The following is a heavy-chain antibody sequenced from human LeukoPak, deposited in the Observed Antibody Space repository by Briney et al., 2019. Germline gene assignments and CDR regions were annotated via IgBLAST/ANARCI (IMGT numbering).Heavy chain of an antibody. CDR3: ARDIRGPYVWGSYRPFDY. CDR1: GFTSSSYS. J-gene: IGHJ4*02. CDR2: ISSSSRYI. D-gene: IGHD3-16*02. Sequence: PGGSLRLSCAASGFTSSSYSMNWVRQAPGKGLEWVSSISSSSRYIYYADSVKGRFTISRDNAKNSLYLQMNSLRAEDMAVYYCARDIRGPYVWGSYRPFDYWGQGTLVTVSS. V-gene: IGHV3-21*01.